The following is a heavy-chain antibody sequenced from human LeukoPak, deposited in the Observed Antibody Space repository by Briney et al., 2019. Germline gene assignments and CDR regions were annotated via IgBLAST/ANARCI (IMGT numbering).Heavy chain of an antibody. CDR3: ARDQYSSSWRYGMDV. D-gene: IGHD6-13*01. J-gene: IGHJ6*02. CDR2: IYTSGST. V-gene: IGHV4-4*07. Sequence: SETLSLTCTVSGGSISSYYWSWIRQPAGKGLEWIGRIYTSGSTNYNPSLKSRVTISVDTSKNQFSLKLSSVTAADTAVYYCARDQYSSSWRYGMDVWGQGTTVTVSS. CDR1: GGSISSYY.